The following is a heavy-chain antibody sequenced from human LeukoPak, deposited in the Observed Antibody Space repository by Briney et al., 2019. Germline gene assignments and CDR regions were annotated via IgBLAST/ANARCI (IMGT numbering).Heavy chain of an antibody. D-gene: IGHD3-3*01. V-gene: IGHV3-23*01. CDR1: GFTFSSHA. J-gene: IGHJ6*03. Sequence: GGSLRLSCAASGFTFSSHAMSWVRQAPGKGLEWVSGISGITTYYADSVKGRFTISRDNAKMSLFLQMNSLRAEDTAVYYCARDNGVVHGVYYMDVWGKGTTVTVS. CDR2: ISGITT. CDR3: ARDNGVVHGVYYMDV.